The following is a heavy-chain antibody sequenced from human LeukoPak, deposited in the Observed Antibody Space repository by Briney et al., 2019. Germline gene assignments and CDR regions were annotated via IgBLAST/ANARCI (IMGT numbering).Heavy chain of an antibody. V-gene: IGHV4-30-4*01. D-gene: IGHD2-15*01. Sequence: SQTLSLTCTVSGGSISSGDYYWSWIRQPPGKGLEWIGYIYYSGSTYYNPSLKSRVTISVDTSKNQLSLKLSSVTAADTAVYYCARVRRYCSGGSCYDFDYWGQGTLVTVSS. CDR3: ARVRRYCSGGSCYDFDY. CDR1: GGSISSGDYY. J-gene: IGHJ4*02. CDR2: IYYSGST.